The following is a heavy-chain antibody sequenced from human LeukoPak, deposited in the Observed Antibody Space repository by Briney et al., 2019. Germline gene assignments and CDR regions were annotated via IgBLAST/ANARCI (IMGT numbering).Heavy chain of an antibody. CDR3: STEDKYCTSSTCADY. CDR1: GYTFTTFH. CDR2: ISPNNGDT. V-gene: IGHV1-2*02. J-gene: IGHJ4*02. D-gene: IGHD2-2*01. Sequence: GASVKVSCKASGYTFTTFHMHCVRQAPGQGLEWMGRISPNNGDTNYAQKFHDRVTMTRDTSISTVYMELSRLRSDDTAVYFCSTEDKYCTSSTCADYWGQGTLVTVSS.